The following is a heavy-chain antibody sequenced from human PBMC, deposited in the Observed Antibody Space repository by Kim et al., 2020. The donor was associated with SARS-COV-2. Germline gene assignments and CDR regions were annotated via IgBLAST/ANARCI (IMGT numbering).Heavy chain of an antibody. V-gene: IGHV3-53*01. Sequence: GGSLRLSCAASGFTVSSNYMSWVRQAPGKGLEWVSVIYSGGSTYYADSVKGRFTISRDNSKNKLYLQMNSLRAEDTAVYYCARDRGTRSGAYYYYYYGMAVWAKGPRSPSP. CDR2: IYSGGST. CDR3: ARDRGTRSGAYYYYYYGMAV. D-gene: IGHD6-25*01. J-gene: IGHJ6*02. CDR1: GFTVSSNY.